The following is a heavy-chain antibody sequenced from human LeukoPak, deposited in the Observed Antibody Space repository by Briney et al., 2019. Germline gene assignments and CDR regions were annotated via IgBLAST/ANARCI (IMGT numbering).Heavy chain of an antibody. D-gene: IGHD3-22*01. V-gene: IGHV3-23*01. CDR2: ITGSGGST. CDR1: GFTFSNYG. J-gene: IGHJ4*02. CDR3: SKEERLFIFLK. Sequence: GGSLRLSCAASGFTFSNYGLSWVRQAPGKGLEWVSGITGSGGSTYYADSVKGRFTISRDNSKNTLYLQMNSLRAEDTAIYYLSKEERLFIFLKGGQGTLVTVSS.